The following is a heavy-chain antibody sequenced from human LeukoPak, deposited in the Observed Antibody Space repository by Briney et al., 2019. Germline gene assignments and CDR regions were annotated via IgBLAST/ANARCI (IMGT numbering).Heavy chain of an antibody. V-gene: IGHV3-30*18. CDR1: GFTFSSYG. CDR3: AKDHSYSGSLHY. D-gene: IGHD1-26*01. J-gene: IGHJ4*02. CDR2: IWYGGSNK. Sequence: GRSLRLSCAASGFTFSSYGMHWVRQAPGKGLEWVAVIWYGGSNKYYADSVKGRFTISRDNSKNTLYLQMNSLRAEDTAVYYCAKDHSYSGSLHYWGQGTLVTVSS.